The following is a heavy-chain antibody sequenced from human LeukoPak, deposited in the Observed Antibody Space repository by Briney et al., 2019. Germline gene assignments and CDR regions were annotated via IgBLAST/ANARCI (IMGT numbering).Heavy chain of an antibody. D-gene: IGHD3-22*01. Sequence: SETLSLTCTVSGGSVSSSSYFWGWIRQPPGKGLEWIGSMYDSGTSFYNPSLKSRVTISVDTSKNQFSLKLTSVTAADTAVYYCARIFNYYDTSGPIFDYWGQGTLVTVSS. CDR2: MYDSGTS. CDR3: ARIFNYYDTSGPIFDY. CDR1: GGSVSSSSYF. J-gene: IGHJ4*02. V-gene: IGHV4-39*07.